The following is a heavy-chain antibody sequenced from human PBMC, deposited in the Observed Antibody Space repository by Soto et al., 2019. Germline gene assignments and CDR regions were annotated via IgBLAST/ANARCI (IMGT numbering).Heavy chain of an antibody. CDR1: GFTFSSYA. J-gene: IGHJ6*02. V-gene: IGHV3-72*01. CDR2: HRNKANSYTT. CDR3: ARGRSRFHDPYYYYAMDV. D-gene: IGHD6-13*01. Sequence: GGSLRLSCAASGFTFSSYAMHWVRQAPGKGLEWVGRHRNKANSYTTEYAASVKGRFTISRDDSKNSLYLQMNSLQTEDTAVYYCARGRSRFHDPYYYYAMDVWGQGTTVTVSS.